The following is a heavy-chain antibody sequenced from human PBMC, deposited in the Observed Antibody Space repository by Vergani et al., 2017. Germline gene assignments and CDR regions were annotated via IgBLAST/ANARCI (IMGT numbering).Heavy chain of an antibody. CDR1: GFTFSGSA. CDR2: IRSKANSYAT. Sequence: EVQLVESGGGLVQPGGSLKLSCAASGFTFSGSAMHWVRQASGKGLEWVGRIRSKANSYATAYAASVKGRFTISRDDSKNTAYLQMNSLKAEDTAVYYCTRQVEATVDGDYWGQGTLVTVSS. V-gene: IGHV3-73*02. J-gene: IGHJ4*02. CDR3: TRQVEATVDGDY. D-gene: IGHD1-26*01.